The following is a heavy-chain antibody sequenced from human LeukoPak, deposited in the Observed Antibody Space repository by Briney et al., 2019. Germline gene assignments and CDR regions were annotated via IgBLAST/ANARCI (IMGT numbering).Heavy chain of an antibody. CDR3: ARWGTVYYYGSGSYRNWFDP. J-gene: IGHJ5*02. Sequence: SQTLSLTCAVSGGSISSGDYSWSWIRQPPGKGLEWIGYIYHSGSTYYNPSLKSRVTISVDTSKNQFSLKLSSVTAADTAVYYCARWGTVYYYGSGSYRNWFDPWGQGTLVTVSS. CDR1: GGSISSGDYS. D-gene: IGHD3-10*01. CDR2: IYHSGST. V-gene: IGHV4-30-4*07.